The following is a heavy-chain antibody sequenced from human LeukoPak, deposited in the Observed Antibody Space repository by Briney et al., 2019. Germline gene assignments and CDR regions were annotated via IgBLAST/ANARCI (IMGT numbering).Heavy chain of an antibody. D-gene: IGHD6-6*01. CDR1: GGPFSGYY. CDR3: AGRHSNSSSSFARFDY. V-gene: IGHV4-34*01. J-gene: IGHJ4*02. CDR2: INHSGST. Sequence: ETLSLTCAVYGGPFSGYYWSWIRQPPGKGLEWIGEINHSGSTNYNPSLKSRVTISVDTSKNQFSLKLSSVTAADTAVYYCAGRHSNSSSSFARFDYWGQGTLVTVSS.